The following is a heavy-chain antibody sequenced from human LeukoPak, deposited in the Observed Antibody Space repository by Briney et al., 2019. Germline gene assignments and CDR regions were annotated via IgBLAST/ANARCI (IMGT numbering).Heavy chain of an antibody. J-gene: IGHJ5*02. CDR1: GGPISSGGYY. V-gene: IGHV4-31*03. D-gene: IGHD6-13*01. CDR2: IYYSGST. Sequence: SETLSLTCTVSGGPISSGGYYWSWIRQHPGKGLEWIGYIYYSGSTYYNPSLKSRVTISVDTSKNQFSLKLSSVTAADTAVYYCARDIAAAGPHNWFDPWGQGTLVTVSS. CDR3: ARDIAAAGPHNWFDP.